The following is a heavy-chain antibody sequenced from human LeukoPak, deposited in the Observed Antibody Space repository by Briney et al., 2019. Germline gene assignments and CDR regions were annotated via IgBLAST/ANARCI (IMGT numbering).Heavy chain of an antibody. V-gene: IGHV1-2*06. CDR2: INPNSGGT. CDR1: GYTFTGYY. CDR3: ARDRGTTNPLDY. J-gene: IGHJ4*02. Sequence: ASVKVSCKASGYTFTGYYMHWVRQAPGQGLEWMGRINPNSGGTNYAQKFQGRVTMTRDTSISTAYMELSRLRSDDTAVYYCARDRGTTNPLDYWGQGTLVTVSS. D-gene: IGHD1-1*01.